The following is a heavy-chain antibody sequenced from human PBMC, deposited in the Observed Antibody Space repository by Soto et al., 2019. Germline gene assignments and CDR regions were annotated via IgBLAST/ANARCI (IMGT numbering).Heavy chain of an antibody. CDR3: ASWAPNCGGDCYPDL. V-gene: IGHV1-46*01. Sequence: ASVKVSCKASGYTFTSYYMHWVRQAPGQGLEWMGIINPSGGSTSYAQKFQGRVTMTRDTSTSTVYMELSSLRSEDTAVYYCASWAPNCGGDCYPDLWGQGTLVTVSS. J-gene: IGHJ5*02. D-gene: IGHD2-21*02. CDR1: GYTFTSYY. CDR2: INPSGGST.